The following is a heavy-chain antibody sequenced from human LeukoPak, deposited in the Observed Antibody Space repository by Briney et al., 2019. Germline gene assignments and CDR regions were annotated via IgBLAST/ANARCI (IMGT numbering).Heavy chain of an antibody. Sequence: GGSLRLSCAASGFTFSNYWTSWVRQAPGKGLEWVANIKQDGSEKYYVDSVKGRFTISRDNAKNTLYLQMNSLRAEDTAVYYCARDRSESTGYYYALWGQGTLVTVSS. J-gene: IGHJ4*02. CDR2: IKQDGSEK. CDR3: ARDRSESTGYYYAL. D-gene: IGHD3-22*01. V-gene: IGHV3-7*01. CDR1: GFTFSNYW.